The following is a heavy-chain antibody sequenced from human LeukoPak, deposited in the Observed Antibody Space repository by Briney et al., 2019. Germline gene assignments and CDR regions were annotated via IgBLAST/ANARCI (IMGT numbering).Heavy chain of an antibody. CDR1: GYTLTELS. V-gene: IGHV1-24*01. CDR2: FDPEDGET. CDR3: ARGGDIVVVVAATPGDHTFDY. J-gene: IGHJ4*02. Sequence: ASVKVSCKVSGYTLTELSMHWVRQAPGKGLEWMGGFDPEDGETIYAQKFQGRVTMTEDTSTDTAYMELRSLRSDDTAVYYCARGGDIVVVVAATPGDHTFDYWGQGTLVTVSS. D-gene: IGHD2-15*01.